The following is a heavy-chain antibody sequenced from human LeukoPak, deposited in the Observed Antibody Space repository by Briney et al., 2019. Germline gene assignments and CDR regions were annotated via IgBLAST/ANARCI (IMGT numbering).Heavy chain of an antibody. V-gene: IGHV3-48*01. CDR2: ITTSGGAK. D-gene: IGHD3-22*01. CDR3: ARGAYYYED. CDR1: GFTFSSYS. Sequence: GGSLRLSCAASGFTFSSYSMNWVRQAPGKGLEWISYITTSGGAKNYADSVKGRFTISRDNAENSLYLQMSSLRAEDTAVYYCARGAYYYEDWGQGTLVTVSS. J-gene: IGHJ4*02.